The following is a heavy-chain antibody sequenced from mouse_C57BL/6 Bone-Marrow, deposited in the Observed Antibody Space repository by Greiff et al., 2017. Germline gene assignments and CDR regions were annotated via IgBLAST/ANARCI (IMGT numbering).Heavy chain of an antibody. CDR1: GYAFSSSW. D-gene: IGHD2-4*01. J-gene: IGHJ2*01. V-gene: IGHV1-82*01. Sequence: QVQLQQSGPELVKPGASVKISCKASGYAFSSSWMNWVKQRPGKGLEWIGRIYPGDGDTNYNGKFKGKATLTADKSSSTAYMQLSSLTSEDSAVYFCASRDDYGFDYWGQGTTLTVSS. CDR2: IYPGDGDT. CDR3: ASRDDYGFDY.